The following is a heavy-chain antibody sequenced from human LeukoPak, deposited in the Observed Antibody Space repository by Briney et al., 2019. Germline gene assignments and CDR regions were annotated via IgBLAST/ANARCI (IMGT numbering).Heavy chain of an antibody. CDR2: ISSSSSYI. D-gene: IGHD5-12*01. V-gene: IGHV3-21*01. CDR1: GFTFSSYS. J-gene: IGHJ4*02. Sequence: GGSLRLSCAASGFTFSSYSMNWVRQAPGKGLEWVSSISSSSSYIYYADSVKGRFTISRDNAKNSLYLQMNSLRAEDTAVYYCVSPTADYPFLYYFDSWGQGTLVTVSS. CDR3: VSPTADYPFLYYFDS.